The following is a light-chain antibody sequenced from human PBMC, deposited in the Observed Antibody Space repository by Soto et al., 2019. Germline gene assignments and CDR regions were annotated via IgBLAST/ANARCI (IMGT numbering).Light chain of an antibody. CDR3: MQALQTWT. CDR1: ESLRHSNGYYY. CDR2: LGS. V-gene: IGKV2-28*01. J-gene: IGKJ1*01. Sequence: EIVMTQSPLYLPVTPGEPASITCRSSESLRHSNGYYYLDWYLQKPGQSPQLLIYLGSNRASGGPDRFSGSGSGTDFTLKISRVEAEDVGVYYCMQALQTWTFGQGTKVEIK.